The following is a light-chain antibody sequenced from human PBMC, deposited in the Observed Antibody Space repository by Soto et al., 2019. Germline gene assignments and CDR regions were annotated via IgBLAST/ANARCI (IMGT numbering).Light chain of an antibody. V-gene: IGKV3-20*01. CDR1: QSVSASY. Sequence: EDVLTQSPGTLSLSPGKRATLSCRASQSVSASYLAWYQQKPGQAPRLLIYAASSRATGIPDRFSGSGSGTDFTLTVSRLEPEDFAVYYCQRYGSSPLTFGGGTKVDIK. CDR3: QRYGSSPLT. J-gene: IGKJ4*01. CDR2: AAS.